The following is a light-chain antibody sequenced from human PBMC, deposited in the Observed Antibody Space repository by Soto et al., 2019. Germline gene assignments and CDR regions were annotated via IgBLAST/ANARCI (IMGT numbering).Light chain of an antibody. CDR3: QAYDYGLTASV. CDR2: GNR. J-gene: IGLJ3*02. V-gene: IGLV1-40*01. Sequence: QTVVTQPPSVSGAPGQRVTISCTGNSSNLGAGYDVPWYQQLPGAAPKLVIFGNRNRPSGVHDRFSGSKSGTSASLAITGLQAEDEADYYCQAYDYGLTASVFGGGTKLTVL. CDR1: SSNLGAGYD.